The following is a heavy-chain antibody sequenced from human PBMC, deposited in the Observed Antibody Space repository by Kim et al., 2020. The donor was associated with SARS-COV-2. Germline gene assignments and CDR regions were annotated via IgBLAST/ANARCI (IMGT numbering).Heavy chain of an antibody. CDR1: GFTFSNAW. D-gene: IGHD4-17*01. Sequence: GGSLRLSCAASGFTFSNAWMSWVRQAPGKGLEWVGRIKSKTDGGTTDYAAPVKGRFTISRDDSKNTLYLQMNSLKTEDTAVYYCTTENHDYGDYGLYYYYYYGMDVWGQGTTVTVSS. J-gene: IGHJ6*02. CDR2: IKSKTDGGTT. CDR3: TTENHDYGDYGLYYYYYYGMDV. V-gene: IGHV3-15*01.